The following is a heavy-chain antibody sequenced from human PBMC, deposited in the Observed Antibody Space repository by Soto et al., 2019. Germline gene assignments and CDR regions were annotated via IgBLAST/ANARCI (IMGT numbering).Heavy chain of an antibody. CDR2: FDPEDGET. V-gene: IGHV1-24*01. CDR1: GYTLTELS. Sequence: ASVKVSCKVSGYTLTELSMHWVRQAPGKGLEWMGGFDPEDGETIYAQKFQGRVTVTEDTSTDTAYMELSSLRSEDTAVYYCATEKFDHESTLDYWGQGTLVTVSS. J-gene: IGHJ4*02. CDR3: ATEKFDHESTLDY. D-gene: IGHD3-10*01.